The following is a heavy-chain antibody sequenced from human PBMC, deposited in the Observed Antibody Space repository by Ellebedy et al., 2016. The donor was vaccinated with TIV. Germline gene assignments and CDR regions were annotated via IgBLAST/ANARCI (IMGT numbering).Heavy chain of an antibody. D-gene: IGHD2-2*01. J-gene: IGHJ4*02. V-gene: IGHV3-48*01. CDR2: ISSSSSTI. CDR3: ARADQLLSLSHFDY. Sequence: GGSLRLXCAASGFTFDDYAMHWVRQAPGKGLEWVSYISSSSSTIYYADSVKGRFTISRDNAKNSLYLQMNSLRAEDTAVYYCARADQLLSLSHFDYWGQGTLVTVSS. CDR1: GFTFDDYA.